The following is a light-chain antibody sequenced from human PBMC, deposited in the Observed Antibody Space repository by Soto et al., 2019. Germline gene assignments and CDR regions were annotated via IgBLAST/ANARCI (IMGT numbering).Light chain of an antibody. CDR1: QSVSSSY. CDR2: AAS. CDR3: QQRSNWPPIT. Sequence: TQSPSSLSASFGDRVTITCQAIQSVSSSYLVWHQQKPGQAPRLLIYAASRRATGIPDRFSGSGSGTDFTLTISSLEPEDFAVYYCQQRSNWPPITFGQGTRLEIK. J-gene: IGKJ5*01. V-gene: IGKV3D-20*02.